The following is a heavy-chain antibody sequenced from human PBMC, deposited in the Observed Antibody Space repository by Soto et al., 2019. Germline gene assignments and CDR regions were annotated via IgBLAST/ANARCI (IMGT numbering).Heavy chain of an antibody. Sequence: PGGSLRLSCAASGFTFSRYSINWVRQAPGKGLEWVSYISSSSASIDYADSVKGRVTISRDNAKNSLHLQMNSLRAEDTAVYYCARDQGYSHYWGQGTLVTVSS. V-gene: IGHV3-48*01. J-gene: IGHJ4*02. CDR2: ISSSSASI. CDR3: ARDQGYSHY. CDR1: GFTFSRYS. D-gene: IGHD5-18*01.